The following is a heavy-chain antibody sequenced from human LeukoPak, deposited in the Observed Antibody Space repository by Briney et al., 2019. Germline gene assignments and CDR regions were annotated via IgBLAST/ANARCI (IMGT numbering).Heavy chain of an antibody. CDR3: ARDRSGDDDFWSGYYTNYFDP. CDR1: GASIGSSSYY. J-gene: IGHJ5*02. CDR2: ISGSGGAT. Sequence: LSLTCTVSGASIGSSSYYWGWIRQAPGKGLEWVSGISGSGGATYYADSVKGRFTISRDNAKNSLYLQMNSLRAEDTAVYYCARDRSGDDDFWSGYYTNYFDPWGQGTLVTVSS. D-gene: IGHD3-3*01. V-gene: IGHV3-11*04.